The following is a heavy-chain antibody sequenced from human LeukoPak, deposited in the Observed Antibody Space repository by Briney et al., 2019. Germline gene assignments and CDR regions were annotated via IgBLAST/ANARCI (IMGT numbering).Heavy chain of an antibody. J-gene: IGHJ4*02. CDR2: IYYSGST. CDR1: GFTFSSYG. D-gene: IGHD3-22*01. CDR3: ATHSSGYYLVWY. V-gene: IGHV4-59*05. Sequence: LRLSCAASGFTFSSYGMHWVRQAPGKGLEWIGSIYYSGSTYYNPSLKSRVTISVDTSKNQFSLKLSSVTAADTAVYYCATHSSGYYLVWYWGQGTLVTVSS.